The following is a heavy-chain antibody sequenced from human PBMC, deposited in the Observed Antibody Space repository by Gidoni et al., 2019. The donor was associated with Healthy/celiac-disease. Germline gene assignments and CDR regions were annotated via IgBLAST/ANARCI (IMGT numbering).Heavy chain of an antibody. Sequence: QVQLQESGPGLVKPSQTLSLTCTVSGGSISSGSYYGSWIRQPAGKGLEWIGRIYTSGSTNYNPSLKSRVTISVDTSKNQFSLKLSSVTAADTAVYYCARGPFPGYDSSGYQEWYFDLWGRGTLVTVSS. D-gene: IGHD3-22*01. CDR1: GGSISSGSYY. J-gene: IGHJ2*01. V-gene: IGHV4-61*02. CDR3: ARGPFPGYDSSGYQEWYFDL. CDR2: IYTSGST.